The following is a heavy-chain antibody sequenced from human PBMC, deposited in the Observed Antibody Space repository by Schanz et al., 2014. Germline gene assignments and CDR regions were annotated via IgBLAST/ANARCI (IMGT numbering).Heavy chain of an antibody. CDR2: MSGSGSTA. D-gene: IGHD5-12*01. CDR3: AREYSSYGTVYY. Sequence: VQVVESGGGVVQPGRSLRLSCVASGFTFNNYGMHWVRQAPGKGLGWVSGMSGSGSTADYADSVKGRFTISRDNSRKTLYLQMNSLRVEDTALYYCAREYSSYGTVYYWGQGTLVTVSA. CDR1: GFTFNNYG. J-gene: IGHJ4*02. V-gene: IGHV3-NL1*01.